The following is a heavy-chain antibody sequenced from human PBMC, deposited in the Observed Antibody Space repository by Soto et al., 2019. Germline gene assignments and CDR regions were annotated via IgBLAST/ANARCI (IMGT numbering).Heavy chain of an antibody. V-gene: IGHV4-39*01. CDR1: GGSISSSSYY. J-gene: IGHJ4*02. CDR3: ARRRTTGTTRNYFDY. CDR2: IYYSGST. Sequence: SETLSLTCTVSGGSISSSSYYWGWIRQPPGKGLEWIGSIYYSGSTYYNPSLKSRVTISVDTSKNQFSLKLSSVTAADTAVYYCARRRTTGTTRNYFDYWGQGTLVTVSS. D-gene: IGHD1-1*01.